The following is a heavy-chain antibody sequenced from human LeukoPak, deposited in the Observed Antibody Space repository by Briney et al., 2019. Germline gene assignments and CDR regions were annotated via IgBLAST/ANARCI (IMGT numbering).Heavy chain of an antibody. J-gene: IGHJ5*02. CDR1: GGSISNYY. Sequence: SETLSLTCTVSGGSISNYYWSWIRQPAGKGLEWIGCIFHSGSTNYNPSLKSRVNISLDTSKNQFSLRLTSVTAADTAVYYCARQEQQLIYNWFDPWGRGTLVTVSS. V-gene: IGHV4-59*01. CDR2: IFHSGST. D-gene: IGHD6-13*01. CDR3: ARQEQQLIYNWFDP.